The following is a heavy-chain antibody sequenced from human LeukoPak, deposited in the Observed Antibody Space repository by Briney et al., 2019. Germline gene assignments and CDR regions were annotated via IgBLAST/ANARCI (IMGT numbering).Heavy chain of an antibody. CDR2: ISYDGSNK. J-gene: IGHJ3*02. CDR1: GFTFSSYA. D-gene: IGHD3-22*01. CDR3: AKGTGYCDSSGYDPFDI. V-gene: IGHV3-30-3*01. Sequence: GGSLRLSCAASGFTFSSYAMHWVRQAPGKGLEWVAVISYDGSNKYYADSVKGRFTISRDNSKNTLYLQMNSLRAEDTAVYYCAKGTGYCDSSGYDPFDIWGQGTMVTVSS.